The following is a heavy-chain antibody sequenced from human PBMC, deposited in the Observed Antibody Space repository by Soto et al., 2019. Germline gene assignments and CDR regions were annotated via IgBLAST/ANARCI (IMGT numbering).Heavy chain of an antibody. CDR1: GYTFTSYW. CDR3: ARHDVGDYVYSLDN. J-gene: IGHJ4*02. CDR2: IDARDSQT. V-gene: IGHV5-10-1*01. D-gene: IGHD4-17*01. Sequence: GESLRISCKGSGYTFTSYWISWVRQMPGKGLEWMGRIDARDSQTNYSPSFQGHVTISADKSFNTVYLQWSSLKASDTAMYYCARHDVGDYVYSLDNWCQGPL.